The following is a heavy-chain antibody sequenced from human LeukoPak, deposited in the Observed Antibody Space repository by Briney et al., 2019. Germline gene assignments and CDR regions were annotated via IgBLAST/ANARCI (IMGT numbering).Heavy chain of an antibody. V-gene: IGHV3-23*01. CDR1: GFSFSDYA. Sequence: GGSLRLSCLVSGFSFSDYAMSWVRRAPGKGLEWVSAIAGSGQTKYYTDSVKGRFTMSRDNSKNTLYLQMNSLRDEDTAEYFCAKESLVVIESYFDNWGQGTLVLVSS. CDR2: IAGSGQTK. J-gene: IGHJ4*02. D-gene: IGHD3-22*01. CDR3: AKESLVVIESYFDN.